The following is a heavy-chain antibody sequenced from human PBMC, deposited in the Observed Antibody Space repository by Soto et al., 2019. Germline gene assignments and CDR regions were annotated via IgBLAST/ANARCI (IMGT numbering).Heavy chain of an antibody. Sequence: QVQLVQSGAEVKKPGSSVKVSCKASGGTFSSYAISWVRQAPGQGLEWMGGIIPIFGTADYAQKFQGRVTITAEESTSTANMKLGSRRSEDTAVYYCASHSGSSPEGRYYYGMDVWGQGTTVTVSS. CDR3: ASHSGSSPEGRYYYGMDV. D-gene: IGHD1-26*01. CDR1: GGTFSSYA. CDR2: IIPIFGTA. J-gene: IGHJ6*02. V-gene: IGHV1-69*12.